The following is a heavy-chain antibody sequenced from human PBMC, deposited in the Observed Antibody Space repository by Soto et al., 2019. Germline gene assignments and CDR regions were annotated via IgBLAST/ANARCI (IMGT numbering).Heavy chain of an antibody. D-gene: IGHD6-19*01. V-gene: IGHV1-3*01. Sequence: ASVKVSCKASGYTLTSYAMHWVRQAPGQRLEWMGWINAGNGNTKYSQKFQGRVTITRDTSASTAYMELSSLRSEDTAVYYCARAVAVAADFDYWGQGTLVTVSS. CDR3: ARAVAVAADFDY. J-gene: IGHJ4*02. CDR2: INAGNGNT. CDR1: GYTLTSYA.